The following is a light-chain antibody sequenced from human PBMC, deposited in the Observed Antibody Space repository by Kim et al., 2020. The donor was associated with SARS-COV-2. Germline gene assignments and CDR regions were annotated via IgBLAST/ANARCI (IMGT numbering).Light chain of an antibody. CDR3: QQYTTSPPAYT. V-gene: IGKV3-20*01. CDR2: GAS. CDR1: QSISSEF. Sequence: PWERATLSCRASQSISSEFLAWYQQISGQSPRLLMFGASNRAAGIPDRFSGGGSGTDFTLTITRLEPADSAVYYCQQYTTSPPAYTFGQGTKLEI. J-gene: IGKJ2*01.